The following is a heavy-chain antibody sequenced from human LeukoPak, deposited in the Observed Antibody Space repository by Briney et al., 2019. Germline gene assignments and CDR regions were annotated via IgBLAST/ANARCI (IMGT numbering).Heavy chain of an antibody. V-gene: IGHV4-59*08. J-gene: IGHJ4*02. CDR2: TYYSGST. CDR3: ARRGSYSGGFDY. D-gene: IGHD1-26*01. CDR1: GGSISGYY. Sequence: SETLSLTCTVSGGSISGYYWNWIRQPPGKGLEWIGYTYYSGSTNYNPSLKSRVTISLDTSKNQFALKLSSVTAADAAMYYCARRGSYSGGFDYWGQGTLVTVSS.